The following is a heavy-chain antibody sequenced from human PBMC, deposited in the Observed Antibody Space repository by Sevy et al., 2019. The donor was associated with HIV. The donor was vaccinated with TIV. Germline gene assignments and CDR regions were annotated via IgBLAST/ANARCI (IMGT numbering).Heavy chain of an antibody. CDR1: GFRFSRYG. V-gene: IGHV3-33*03. CDR2: IWFDGSRQ. J-gene: IGHJ4*02. D-gene: IGHD2-21*01. Sequence: GGSLRLSCAASGFRFSRYGIHWVRRAPGKGLEWVAGIWFDGSRQFYGESVKGRFTISRDKSKKIVDLQMNSLRVEDTAVYYCAKDLFAGDVISNFDSWGQGTLVTVSS. CDR3: AKDLFAGDVISNFDS.